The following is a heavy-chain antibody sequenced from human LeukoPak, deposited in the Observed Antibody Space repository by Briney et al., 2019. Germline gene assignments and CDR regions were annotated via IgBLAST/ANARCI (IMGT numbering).Heavy chain of an antibody. CDR3: ARHVRSWSAKPRYFDL. Sequence: SETLSLTCTVSGGSISSYYWSWIRQPAGKGLEWIGRIYTSGSTNYNPSLKSRVTMSVDTSKNQFSLKLSSVTAADTAVYYCARHVRSWSAKPRYFDLWGRGSLVTVSS. V-gene: IGHV4-4*07. CDR2: IYTSGST. D-gene: IGHD1-26*01. J-gene: IGHJ2*01. CDR1: GGSISSYY.